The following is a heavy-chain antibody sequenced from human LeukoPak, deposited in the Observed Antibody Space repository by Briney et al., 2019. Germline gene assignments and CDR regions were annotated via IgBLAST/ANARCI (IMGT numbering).Heavy chain of an antibody. CDR1: GFTFSSYS. CDR2: ISGSGGST. Sequence: PGGSLRLSCAASGFTFSSYSMSWVRQAPGKGLEWVSAISGSGGSTYYADSVKGRFTISRDNSKNTLYLQMNSLRAEDTAVYYCAKDRCSGGSCLFDPWGQGTLVTVSS. CDR3: AKDRCSGGSCLFDP. D-gene: IGHD2-15*01. V-gene: IGHV3-23*01. J-gene: IGHJ5*02.